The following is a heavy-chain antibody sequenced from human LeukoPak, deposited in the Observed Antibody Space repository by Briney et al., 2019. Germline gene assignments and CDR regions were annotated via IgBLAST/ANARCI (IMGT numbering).Heavy chain of an antibody. CDR3: TRGVGTSLFAD. V-gene: IGHV1-2*02. Sequence: ASVKVSCKASGYTFTHNYIRWVRQAPGQGLEWMGWINPNSGGTNSAQRFQGRVTMTRDTSISTAYMDLSSLRSDDTAVYYCTRGVGTSLFADWGQGTLVTVSS. D-gene: IGHD2-2*01. CDR2: INPNSGGT. CDR1: GYTFTHNY. J-gene: IGHJ4*02.